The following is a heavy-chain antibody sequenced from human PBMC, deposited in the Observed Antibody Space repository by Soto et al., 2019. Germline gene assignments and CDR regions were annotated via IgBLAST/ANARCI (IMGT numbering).Heavy chain of an antibody. CDR2: VYYIGRT. J-gene: IGHJ5*02. CDR1: GGSMKDYY. CDR3: ASQHLGRSSSSSFDP. V-gene: IGHV4-59*08. D-gene: IGHD6-6*01. Sequence: PSETLSLTCTVSGGSMKDYYWSWIRQPPGKGLEWIGYVYYIGRTNYNPSLKGRVTMSLDTSKSQFSLTLGSVTTADTAVYYCASQHLGRSSSSSFDPWGQGTLVTVSS.